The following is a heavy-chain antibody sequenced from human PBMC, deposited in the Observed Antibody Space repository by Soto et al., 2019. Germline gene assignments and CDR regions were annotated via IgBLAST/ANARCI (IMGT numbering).Heavy chain of an antibody. CDR1: GGSFSGYY. Sequence: LSLTCAVYGGSFSGYYWSWIRQPPGKGLEWIGEINHSGSTNYNPSLKSRVTISVDTSKNQFSLKLSSVTAADMAVYYCAIYSSSSRGWFDPWGQGTLVTVSS. D-gene: IGHD6-6*01. J-gene: IGHJ5*02. CDR2: INHSGST. V-gene: IGHV4-34*01. CDR3: AIYSSSSRGWFDP.